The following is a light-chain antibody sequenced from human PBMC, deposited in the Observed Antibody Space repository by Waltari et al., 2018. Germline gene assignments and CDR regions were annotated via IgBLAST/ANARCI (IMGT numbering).Light chain of an antibody. CDR1: SSNIGAGYD. CDR3: QSYDSSLSGYV. V-gene: IGLV1-40*01. CDR2: GTS. J-gene: IGLJ3*02. Sequence: QSVLTQPPSVSGAPGQRVTISCTGSSSNIGAGYDVHWYQHLPGPAPNLLIYGTSNRPSGVPDRFSGSKSGTSASLAITGLQAEDEADYYCQSYDSSLSGYVFGGGTKLTVL.